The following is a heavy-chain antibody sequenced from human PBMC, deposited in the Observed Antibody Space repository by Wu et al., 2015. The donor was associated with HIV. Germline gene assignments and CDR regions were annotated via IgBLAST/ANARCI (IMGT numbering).Heavy chain of an antibody. CDR3: ARGRTDYGGNSLIDS. CDR1: GYTFSSYY. D-gene: IGHD4-23*01. V-gene: IGHV1-18*01. CDR2: ISAYSGNT. Sequence: QFQLVQSGAEVKKPGASVKVSCKASGYTFSSYYMNWVRQVPGQGLEWMGWISAYSGNTKYEQEFQGRVTMTVDTSTSTAYMDLNNLRSDDTAVYYCARGRTDYGGNSLIDSWGQGTLVTVSS. J-gene: IGHJ4*02.